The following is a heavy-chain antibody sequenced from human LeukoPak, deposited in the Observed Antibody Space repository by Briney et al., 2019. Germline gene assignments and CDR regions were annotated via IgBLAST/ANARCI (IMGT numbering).Heavy chain of an antibody. CDR3: AKEKDTIYFDL. V-gene: IGHV3-43*01. Sequence: GGSLGLSCLASGFKFRAFILHWLRQAPGKGLEWVSLFSRNTVTTFYADSVRGRFTISRDNSENSVYLQLDSLTVEDTAIYYCAKEKDTIYFDLWGQGTMVSVSA. CDR2: FSRNTVTT. J-gene: IGHJ3*01. D-gene: IGHD3-3*02. CDR1: GFKFRAFI.